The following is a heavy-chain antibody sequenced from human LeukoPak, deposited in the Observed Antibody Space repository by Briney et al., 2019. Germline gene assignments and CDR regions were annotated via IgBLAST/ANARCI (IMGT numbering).Heavy chain of an antibody. D-gene: IGHD2-8*01. V-gene: IGHV3-64*01. Sequence: GGSLRLSCAASGFSFSSSAMHWVRQAPGKGLESVSAITNNGVYTYYANSVKGRFTISRDNSKNTLYLQMGSLRTEDTAVYYCAGASPNGFYDYWGQRTLVTVSS. CDR2: ITNNGVYT. CDR3: AGASPNGFYDY. J-gene: IGHJ4*02. CDR1: GFSFSSSA.